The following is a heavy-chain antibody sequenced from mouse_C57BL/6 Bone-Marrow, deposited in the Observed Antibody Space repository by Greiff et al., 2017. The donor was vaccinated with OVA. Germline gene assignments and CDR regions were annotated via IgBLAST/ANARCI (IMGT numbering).Heavy chain of an antibody. CDR3: ARYPVYYDYGHWYFDV. D-gene: IGHD2-4*01. V-gene: IGHV3-8*01. J-gene: IGHJ1*03. CDR1: GYSITSDY. CDR2: ISYSGST. Sequence: EVKLVESGPGLAKPSQTLSLTCSVTGYSITSDYWNWIRKFPGNKLEYMGYISYSGSTYYNPSLKSRISITRDTSKNQYYLQLNSVTTEDTATYYCARYPVYYDYGHWYFDVWGTGTTVTVSS.